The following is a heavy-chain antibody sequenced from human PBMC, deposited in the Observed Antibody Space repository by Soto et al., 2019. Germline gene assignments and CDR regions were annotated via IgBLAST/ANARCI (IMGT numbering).Heavy chain of an antibody. CDR2: INHSGST. J-gene: IGHJ4*02. CDR1: GGSFSGYY. V-gene: IGHV4-34*01. CDR3: ARVGRGITIFGVVNPPIGGFDY. D-gene: IGHD3-3*01. Sequence: SETLSLTCAVYGGSFSGYYWSWIRQPPGKGLEWIGEINHSGSTNYNPSLKSRVTISVDTSKNQFTLKLSSVTAADTAVYYCARVGRGITIFGVVNPPIGGFDYWGQGTLVTVSS.